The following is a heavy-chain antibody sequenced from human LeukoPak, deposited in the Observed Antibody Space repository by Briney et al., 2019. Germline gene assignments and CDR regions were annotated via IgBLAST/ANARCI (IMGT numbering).Heavy chain of an antibody. CDR2: ITSAGTI. V-gene: IGHV3-11*04. J-gene: IGHJ5*02. CDR3: ARGTFTPGP. CDR1: GLTFSDYY. Sequence: GGSLRLSCAASGLTFSDYYMTWIRQAPGKGLEWVSYITSAGTIYNADSMKGRFTISRDNAKNSLYLQMNSLRAEDTAVYYCARGTFTPGPWGQGTLVTVSS.